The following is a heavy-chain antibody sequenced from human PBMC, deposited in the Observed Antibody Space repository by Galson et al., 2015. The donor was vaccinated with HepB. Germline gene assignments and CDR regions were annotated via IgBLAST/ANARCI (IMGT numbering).Heavy chain of an antibody. CDR2: IKPDGSQE. Sequence: SLRLSCAASGFTFSSSWMAWVRQAPGRGLEWVANIKPDGSQEYYVDSVKGRFTISRDNAKDSLYLQMNRLRVEDTAVYYCARDPHFGALDIWGQGTMVTVSS. V-gene: IGHV3-7*01. J-gene: IGHJ3*02. D-gene: IGHD3-10*01. CDR1: GFTFSSSW. CDR3: ARDPHFGALDI.